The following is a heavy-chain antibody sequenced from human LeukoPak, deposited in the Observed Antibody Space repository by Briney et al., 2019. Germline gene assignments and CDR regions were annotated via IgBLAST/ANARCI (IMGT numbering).Heavy chain of an antibody. Sequence: PGGSLRLSCAASGFTFTSYGISWVRQAPGQGLEWMGWISAYNGNTNYAQKLQGRVTMTTDTSTSTAYMELRSLRSDDTAVYYCASVKGDFGVVIVYWGQGTMVTVSS. J-gene: IGHJ4*02. CDR1: GFTFTSYG. CDR3: ASVKGDFGVVIVY. CDR2: ISAYNGNT. D-gene: IGHD3-3*01. V-gene: IGHV1-18*01.